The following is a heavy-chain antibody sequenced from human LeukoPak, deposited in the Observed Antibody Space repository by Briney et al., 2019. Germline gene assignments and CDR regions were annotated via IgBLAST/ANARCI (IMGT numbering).Heavy chain of an antibody. CDR1: GFTVSSNY. J-gene: IGHJ4*02. V-gene: IGHV3-53*01. D-gene: IGHD6-19*01. Sequence: GGSLRLSCAASGFTVSSNYMSWVRQAPGKGLEWVSVIYSGGSTYYADSVKGRFTISRDNAKNSLYLQMNGLRAEDTAVYYCARDDTAVAGTELDYWGQGTLVTVSS. CDR3: ARDDTAVAGTELDY. CDR2: IYSGGST.